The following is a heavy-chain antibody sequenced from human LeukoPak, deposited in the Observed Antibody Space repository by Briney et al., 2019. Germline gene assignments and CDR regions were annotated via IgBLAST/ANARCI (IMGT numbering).Heavy chain of an antibody. CDR3: VREGATYFEILTGYYHLDC. V-gene: IGHV3-30*01. D-gene: IGHD3-9*01. CDR1: GFTFSSYA. J-gene: IGHJ4*01. CDR2: ISYDGRNK. Sequence: GGSLRLSCAASGFTFSSYALHWFRQAPGKGPEWVAVISYDGRNKYYGESMKGRFTISRDNSKNTLSLQMDSLRGENTAVYYCVREGATYFEILTGYYHLDCWGQGTLVTVSS.